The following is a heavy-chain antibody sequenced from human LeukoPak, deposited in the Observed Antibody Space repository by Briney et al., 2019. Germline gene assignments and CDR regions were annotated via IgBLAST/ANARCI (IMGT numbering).Heavy chain of an antibody. CDR3: ARESRYGGNPTIGDAFDI. CDR2: INPNSGGT. CDR1: GYTFTGYY. D-gene: IGHD4-23*01. Sequence: ASVKVSCKASGYTFTGYYMHWVRQAPGQGLEWMGWINPNSGGTNYAQKLQGRVTMTTDTSTSTAYMELRSLRSDDTAVYYCARESRYGGNPTIGDAFDIWGQGTMVTVSS. V-gene: IGHV1-2*02. J-gene: IGHJ3*02.